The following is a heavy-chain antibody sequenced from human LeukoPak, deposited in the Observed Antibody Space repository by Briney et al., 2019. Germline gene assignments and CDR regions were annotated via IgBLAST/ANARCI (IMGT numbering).Heavy chain of an antibody. CDR3: AMSGYCSGGSCYPHHFDY. J-gene: IGHJ4*02. Sequence: GGSLRLSCAASGFTFSSYAMSWVRQAPGKGLEWVSAISGSGGSTYYADSVKGRFTISRDNSKNTLYLQMNSLRAEDTAVYYCAMSGYCSGGSCYPHHFDYWGQGTLVTVSS. CDR2: ISGSGGST. CDR1: GFTFSSYA. V-gene: IGHV3-23*01. D-gene: IGHD2-15*01.